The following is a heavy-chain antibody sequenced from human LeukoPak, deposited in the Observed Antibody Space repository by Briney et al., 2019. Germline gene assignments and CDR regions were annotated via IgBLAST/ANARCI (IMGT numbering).Heavy chain of an antibody. V-gene: IGHV4-31*03. J-gene: IGHJ4*02. D-gene: IGHD3-9*01. CDR1: GGSIGSGGYY. Sequence: SETLSLTCTVSGGSIGSGGYYWSWIRQHPGKGLEWIGYIYYSGSTYYNPSLKSRVTISVDTSKNQFSLKLSSVTAADTAVYYSARADYDILTGPTYFDYWGQGTLVTVSS. CDR2: IYYSGST. CDR3: ARADYDILTGPTYFDY.